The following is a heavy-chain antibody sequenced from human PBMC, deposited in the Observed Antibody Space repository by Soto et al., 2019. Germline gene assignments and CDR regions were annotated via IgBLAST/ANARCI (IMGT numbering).Heavy chain of an antibody. D-gene: IGHD6-13*01. V-gene: IGHV1-69*13. CDR1: GGTFSSYA. CDR2: IIPIFGTA. CDR3: ARETGQGGAAAGTGGVVY. Sequence: SVKVSCKASGGTFSSYAISWVRQATGQGLEWMGGIIPIFGTANYAQKFQGRVTITADESTSTAYMELSSLRSEDTAVYYCARETGQGGAAAGTGGVVYWGQGTLVTVSS. J-gene: IGHJ4*02.